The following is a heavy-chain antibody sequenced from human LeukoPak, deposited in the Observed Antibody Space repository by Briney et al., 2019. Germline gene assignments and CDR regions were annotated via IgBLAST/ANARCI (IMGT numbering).Heavy chain of an antibody. J-gene: IGHJ1*01. CDR3: ARPGGIYIGSYLTY. D-gene: IGHD1-26*01. CDR2: ITRSSSYI. V-gene: IGHV3-21*01. CDR1: GFTFSNYN. Sequence: GGSVRLSCAASGFTFSNYNMNWVRQAPRKGLEWVSSITRSSSYIYYADSVKGRFTIYRDDAKNPQYLQINSLRAEEDTAVYYCARPGGIYIGSYLTYWAQSTLVTVPS.